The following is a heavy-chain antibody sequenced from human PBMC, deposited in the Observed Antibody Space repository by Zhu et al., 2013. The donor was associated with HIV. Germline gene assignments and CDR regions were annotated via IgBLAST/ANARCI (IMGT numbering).Heavy chain of an antibody. D-gene: IGHD4-4*01. CDR2: IIPIFGTA. CDR1: GGTFSSYA. CDR3: AFALHDYSNRPPWYYGMDV. Sequence: QVQLVQSGAEVKKPGSSVKVSCKASGGTFSSYAISWVRQAPGQGLEWMGGIIPIFGTANYAQKFQGRVTITADESTSTAYMELSSLRSEDTAVYYCAFALHDYSNRPPWYYGMDVWGQGTTVTVSS. V-gene: IGHV1-69*01. J-gene: IGHJ6*02.